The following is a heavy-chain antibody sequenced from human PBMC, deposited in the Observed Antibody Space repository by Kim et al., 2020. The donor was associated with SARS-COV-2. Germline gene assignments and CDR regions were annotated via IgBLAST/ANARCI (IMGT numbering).Heavy chain of an antibody. Sequence: GGSLRLSCAASRFTFSKFDMNWVRQAPGKGLEWVSTISATGGNTYYADSVKGRFTISRDNSKNTLFLQMNSLRAEDTALYYCTRGNSFGSWGQGTLVTVSS. V-gene: IGHV3-23*01. CDR3: TRGNSFGS. CDR2: ISATGGNT. CDR1: RFTFSKFD. D-gene: IGHD3-16*01. J-gene: IGHJ5*02.